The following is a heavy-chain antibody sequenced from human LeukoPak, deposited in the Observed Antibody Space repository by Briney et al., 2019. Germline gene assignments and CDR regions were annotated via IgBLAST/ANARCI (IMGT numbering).Heavy chain of an antibody. CDR3: ARVPLLWFGSYYYYMDV. D-gene: IGHD3-10*01. V-gene: IGHV3-74*01. CDR2: INSDGSST. J-gene: IGHJ6*03. CDR1: GFTFSSYW. Sequence: PGGSLRLSCAASGFTFSSYWMHWVRQAPGKGLVWVSRINSDGSSTSYADSVKGRFTISRDNAKNTLYLQMNSLRAEDTAVYYCARVPLLWFGSYYYYMDVWGKGTTVTISS.